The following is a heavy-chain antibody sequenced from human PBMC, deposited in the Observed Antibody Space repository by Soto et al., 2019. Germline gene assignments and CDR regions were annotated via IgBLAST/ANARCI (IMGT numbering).Heavy chain of an antibody. V-gene: IGHV2-5*02. D-gene: IGHD3-9*01. CDR3: ARKGPEDWPLDY. CDR1: GFSLSTSGVG. Sequence: SGPTLVNPTQTLTLTCTFSGFSLSTSGVGVGWIRQPPGKALEWLALIYWDDDKRYSPSLKSRLTITKDTSKNQVVLTMTNMGSMDTGTYYCARKGPEDWPLDYWGQGTLVTVSS. CDR2: IYWDDDK. J-gene: IGHJ4*02.